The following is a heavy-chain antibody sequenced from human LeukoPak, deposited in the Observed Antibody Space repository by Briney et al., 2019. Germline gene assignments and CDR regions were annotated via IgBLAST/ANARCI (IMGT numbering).Heavy chain of an antibody. CDR1: GFTFSSYA. Sequence: GGSLRLSCAASGFTFSSYAMSWVRQAPGKGLEWVSAISGSGGSTYYADSVKGRFTISRDNSKNTLYLQTNSLRAEDTAVYYCAKDLRLLYYYDSSGYSFDYWGQGTLVTVSS. CDR3: AKDLRLLYYYDSSGYSFDY. D-gene: IGHD3-22*01. V-gene: IGHV3-23*01. J-gene: IGHJ4*02. CDR2: ISGSGGST.